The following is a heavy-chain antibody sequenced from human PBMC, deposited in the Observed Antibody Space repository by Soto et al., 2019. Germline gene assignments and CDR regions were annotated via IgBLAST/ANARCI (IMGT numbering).Heavy chain of an antibody. CDR2: INSGSTSV. CDR1: GFTFNSYS. D-gene: IGHD1-26*01. V-gene: IGHV3-48*01. J-gene: IGHJ4*02. CDR3: ASSASPDAY. Sequence: EVQLVESGGGVVQPGGSLRLSCVASGFTFNSYSMNWVRQAPGKGLEWISYINSGSTSVFYADSVKGRFTISRDNAKNSLYLQMNSLRAEDTAVYYCASSASPDAYWGQGTPVTVSS.